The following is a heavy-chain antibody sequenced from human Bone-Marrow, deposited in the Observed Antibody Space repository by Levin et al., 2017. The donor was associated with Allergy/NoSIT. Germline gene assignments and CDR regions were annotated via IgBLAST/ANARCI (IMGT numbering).Heavy chain of an antibody. V-gene: IGHV3-15*01. J-gene: IGHJ6*02. Sequence: GGSLRLSCAASGFTFSNAWMSWVRQAPGKGLEWVGRIKSKTDGGTTDYAAPVKGRFTISRDDSKNTLYLQMNSLKTEDTAVYYCTRWPGGKYYYYGMDVWGQGTTVTVSS. D-gene: IGHD3-16*01. CDR1: GFTFSNAW. CDR2: IKSKTDGGTT. CDR3: TRWPGGKYYYYGMDV.